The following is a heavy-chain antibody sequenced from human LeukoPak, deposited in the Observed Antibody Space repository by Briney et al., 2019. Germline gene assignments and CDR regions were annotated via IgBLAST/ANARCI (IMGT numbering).Heavy chain of an antibody. CDR2: INHSGST. CDR1: GGSFSGYY. Sequence: PSETLSLTCAVYGGSFSGYYWSWIRQPPVKGLEWIGEINHSGSTNYNPSLKSRVTISVDTSKNQFSLKPSSVTAADTAVYYCARGRLAAAGLDWGQGTLVTVSS. D-gene: IGHD6-13*01. CDR3: ARGRLAAAGLD. V-gene: IGHV4-34*01. J-gene: IGHJ4*02.